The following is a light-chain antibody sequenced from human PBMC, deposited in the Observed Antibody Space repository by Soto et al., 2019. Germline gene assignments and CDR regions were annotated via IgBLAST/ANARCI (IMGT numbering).Light chain of an antibody. CDR3: HQYGRAPLT. J-gene: IGKJ4*02. Sequence: EIVLTQSPGTLSLSPGESATLSCRASESISSTSLAWYQQKPGQAPRLLIYGTSSRATDIPGRFTGSGSGTDCTLTIRRLEPEDFAVASCHQYGRAPLTFGGGTKV. CDR2: GTS. V-gene: IGKV3-20*01. CDR1: ESISSTS.